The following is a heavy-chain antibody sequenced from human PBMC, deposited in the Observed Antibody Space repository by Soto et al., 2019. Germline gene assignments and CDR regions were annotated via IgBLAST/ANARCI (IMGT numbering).Heavy chain of an antibody. CDR3: ARGADNYSYFDY. V-gene: IGHV4-59*01. CDR1: GGSISSYY. CDR2: VYYSGST. D-gene: IGHD4-4*01. J-gene: IGHJ4*02. Sequence: SETLSLTCTVSGGSISSYYWSWIRQPPGKGLEWIGYVYYSGSTNYNPSLKSRVTISVDTSKSQFSLKLSSVTAADTAVYYCARGADNYSYFDYWGQGTLVTVSS.